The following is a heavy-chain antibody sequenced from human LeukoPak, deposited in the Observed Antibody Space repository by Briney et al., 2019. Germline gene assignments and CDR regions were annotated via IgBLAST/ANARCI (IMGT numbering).Heavy chain of an antibody. V-gene: IGHV1-18*01. J-gene: IGHJ4*02. CDR3: ARASYYDSSGYDFDY. CDR2: ISAYNGNT. CDR1: SYTFTSYG. Sequence: EASVKVSCKASSYTFTSYGISWVRQAPGQGLEWMGWISAYNGNTNYAQKLQGRVTMTTDTSTSTAYMELRSLRSDDTAVYYCARASYYDSSGYDFDYWGQGTLVTVSS. D-gene: IGHD3-22*01.